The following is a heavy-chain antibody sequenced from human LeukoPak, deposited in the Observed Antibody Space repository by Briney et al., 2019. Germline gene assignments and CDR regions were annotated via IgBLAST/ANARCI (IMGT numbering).Heavy chain of an antibody. CDR1: GFTFSSSG. D-gene: IGHD6-19*01. J-gene: IGHJ4*02. V-gene: IGHV3-33*01. CDR2: IWYDGSNK. Sequence: GGSLRLSCAASGFTFSSSGMHWVRQAPGKGLEWVALIWYDGSNKYYADSVKGRFTISRDNSKNTLYLQMNSLRAEDTAVYYCAREKQKYSSGWYCLDYWGQGTLVTVSS. CDR3: AREKQKYSSGWYCLDY.